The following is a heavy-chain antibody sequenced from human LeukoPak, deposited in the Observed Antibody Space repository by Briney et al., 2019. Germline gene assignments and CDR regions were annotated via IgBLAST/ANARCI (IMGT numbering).Heavy chain of an antibody. V-gene: IGHV4-39*01. CDR2: TYYSGST. D-gene: IGHD3-22*01. CDR1: GDSISTSSYY. J-gene: IGHJ4*02. CDR3: ARSYYYDYRQIDY. Sequence: SETLSLTCTVSGDSISTSSYYWGWIRQPPGKGLEWLGSTYYSGSTYYNPSLKSRVTISADTSKNQFSLNLYSVTAADTAVFYCARSYYYDYRQIDYWGQGTLVTVSS.